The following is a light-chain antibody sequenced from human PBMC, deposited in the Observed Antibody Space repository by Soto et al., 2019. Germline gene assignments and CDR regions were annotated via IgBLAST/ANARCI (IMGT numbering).Light chain of an antibody. CDR2: AAS. CDR1: QSVSSSY. Sequence: EIVLTQSTGTLSLSPGERATLSCMASQSVSSSYLVWHQQKPGQAPRLLIYAASRRATGIPDRFSGSGSGTDFTLTISRLEPEDFAVYYCQQYGSSPWTFGQGTMV. CDR3: QQYGSSPWT. V-gene: IGKV3-20*01. J-gene: IGKJ1*01.